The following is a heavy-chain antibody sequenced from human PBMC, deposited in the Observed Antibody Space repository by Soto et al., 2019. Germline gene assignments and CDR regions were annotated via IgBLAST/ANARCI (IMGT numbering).Heavy chain of an antibody. V-gene: IGHV4-30-4*01. CDR3: ARVVAPPRDYYGMDV. D-gene: IGHD2-15*01. Sequence: LSLTCTVSGGSISSGDYYWSWIRQPPGKGLEWIGYIYYSGSTYYNPSLKSRVTISVDTSKNQFSLKLSSVTAADTAVYYCARVVAPPRDYYGMDVWGQGTTVTVSS. CDR2: IYYSGST. J-gene: IGHJ6*02. CDR1: GGSISSGDYY.